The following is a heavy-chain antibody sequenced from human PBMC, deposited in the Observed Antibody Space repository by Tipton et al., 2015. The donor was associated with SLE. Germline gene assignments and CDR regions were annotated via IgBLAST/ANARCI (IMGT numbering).Heavy chain of an antibody. J-gene: IGHJ4*02. V-gene: IGHV4-39*07. CDR1: GGSISSIIYY. D-gene: IGHD6-6*01. Sequence: TLSLTCTVSGGSISSIIYYWSLVRQPPGKGLEWIGDLFYSGDTYYNPSLEGRATLFLDTSNNQFSLKLTSVTAAGTALYYCARGRTTSSFDSWGQGTLVTVSS. CDR3: ARGRTTSSFDS. CDR2: LFYSGDT.